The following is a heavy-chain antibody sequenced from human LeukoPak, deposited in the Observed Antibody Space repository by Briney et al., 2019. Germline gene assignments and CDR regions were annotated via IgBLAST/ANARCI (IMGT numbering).Heavy chain of an antibody. V-gene: IGHV4-39*07. CDR1: GGSISSTSYY. CDR3: ARGMVTPLGWFDP. J-gene: IGHJ5*02. CDR2: IYYSWTT. Sequence: SETLSLTCTVSGGSISSTSYYWGWIRQPPGKGLEWIASIYYSWTTYYNPSLKSRATISLDTSKNQFSLKLSSVTAADTAMYYCARGMVTPLGWFDPWGQGTLVTVSS. D-gene: IGHD2-21*02.